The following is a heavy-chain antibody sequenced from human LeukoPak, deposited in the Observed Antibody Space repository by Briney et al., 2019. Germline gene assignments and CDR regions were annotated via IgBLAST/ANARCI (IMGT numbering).Heavy chain of an antibody. CDR1: GFIFSNYW. V-gene: IGHV3-7*01. CDR2: IRQDGSER. J-gene: IGHJ4*02. CDR3: ARDWGSTGYDLYDS. Sequence: GGSLRLSCAASGFIFSNYWMTWVRQAPGKGLEWVAHIRQDGSERHYVDSVKDRFTISRDNAKNSLDLQMDSLRAEDTAVYYCARDWGSTGYDLYDSWGQGTLVTVSS. D-gene: IGHD5-12*01.